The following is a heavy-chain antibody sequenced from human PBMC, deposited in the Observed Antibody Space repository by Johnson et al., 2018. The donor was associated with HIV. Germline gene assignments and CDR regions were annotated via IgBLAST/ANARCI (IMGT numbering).Heavy chain of an antibody. CDR3: ATHLNDYGDTLTDDAFDI. Sequence: VQLVEAGGGLVQPGGSLRLSCVASGFSFSDHYMDWVRQAPGKGLEWVARIRNKASGYTTEYAAPVKGRVTISRDDPKNSVYLQINSLKAEDTAVYYCATHLNDYGDTLTDDAFDIWGQGTLLTVSS. CDR2: IRNKASGYTT. V-gene: IGHV3-72*01. CDR1: GFSFSDHY. D-gene: IGHD4-17*01. J-gene: IGHJ3*02.